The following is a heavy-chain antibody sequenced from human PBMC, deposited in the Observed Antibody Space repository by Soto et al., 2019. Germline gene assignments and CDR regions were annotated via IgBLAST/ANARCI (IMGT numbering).Heavy chain of an antibody. CDR2: IYHSGST. D-gene: IGHD6-13*01. CDR1: GGSISSGGYS. J-gene: IGHJ4*02. V-gene: IGHV4-30-2*01. Sequence: QLQLQESGSGLVKPSQTLSLTCAVSGGSISSGGYSWSWIRQPPGKGLEWIGYIYHSGSTYYNPSLKSRVTISLARSKNQFPLKLSSVTAADTAVYYCASSHAGAHITAAVHWGQGTLVTVSS. CDR3: ASSHAGAHITAAVH.